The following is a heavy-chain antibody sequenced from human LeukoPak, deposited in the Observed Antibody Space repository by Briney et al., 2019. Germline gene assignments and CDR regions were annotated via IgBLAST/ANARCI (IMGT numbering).Heavy chain of an antibody. CDR3: ARGRKIVVVMGGFFDY. Sequence: GWSLRLSCAASGFTFSSYGMHWVRQAPGKGLEWVAVISYDGSNKYYADSVKGRFTISRDNSKNTLYLQMNSLRAEDTAVYYCARGRKIVVVMGGFFDYWGQGTLVTVSS. V-gene: IGHV3-30*03. CDR2: ISYDGSNK. D-gene: IGHD3-22*01. CDR1: GFTFSSYG. J-gene: IGHJ4*02.